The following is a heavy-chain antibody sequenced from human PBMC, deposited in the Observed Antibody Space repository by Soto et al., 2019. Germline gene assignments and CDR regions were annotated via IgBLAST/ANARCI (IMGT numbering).Heavy chain of an antibody. J-gene: IGHJ6*02. CDR3: AREWSAAGHFYGMDV. Sequence: SSVKVSCKTSGYTFTSSDINWVRQAPGQGLEWVGWMNTNSDDTRSAQKFRGRLTLTRDKSMRAVYMKLSNLRPDDTAVYYCAREWSAAGHFYGMDVWG. D-gene: IGHD6-13*01. CDR2: MNTNSDDT. V-gene: IGHV1-8*01. CDR1: GYTFTSSD.